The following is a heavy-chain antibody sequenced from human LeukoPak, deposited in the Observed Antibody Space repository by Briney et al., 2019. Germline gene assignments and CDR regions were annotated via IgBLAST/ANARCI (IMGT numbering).Heavy chain of an antibody. CDR3: ARDGRCGGDCYAS. Sequence: PGGSLRLACAASGFSFSSYTMNWVRQAPGKGLEWVSIISSSSSYIYYADSVKGRFTISRDNAKNALYLQMNSLRVEDTAVYYCARDGRCGGDCYASWGQGTLVTVSS. D-gene: IGHD2-21*02. CDR2: ISSSSSYI. V-gene: IGHV3-21*01. CDR1: GFSFSSYT. J-gene: IGHJ4*02.